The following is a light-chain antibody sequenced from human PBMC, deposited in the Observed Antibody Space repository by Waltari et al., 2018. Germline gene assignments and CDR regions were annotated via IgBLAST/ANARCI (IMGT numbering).Light chain of an antibody. CDR1: QRLSSY. CDR2: KTS. Sequence: DIQMTQSPSTLSASVGDRVTIIGRASQRLSSYLAWYQQKPGKSPKLLIYKTSSLETGVPSSFSCTGSGTEFTLTISSXQPDDIATYYCQQYNSYPFTFGPGTKVDVK. CDR3: QQYNSYPFT. V-gene: IGKV1-5*03. J-gene: IGKJ3*01.